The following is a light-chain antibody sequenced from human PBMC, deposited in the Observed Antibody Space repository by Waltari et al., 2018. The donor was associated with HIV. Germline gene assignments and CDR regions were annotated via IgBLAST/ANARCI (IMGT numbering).Light chain of an antibody. CDR1: QTLHDW. CDR2: RTS. J-gene: IGKJ2*01. CDR3: QQYTNSPYT. V-gene: IGKV1-5*03. Sequence: DIQMTQSPSPLSASVGDRVPITFRARQTLHDWLAWYQQIPGKAPKLLIFRTSSLESGVPSRFSGSSSGTEFTLTISSLQPDDFATYYCQQYTNSPYTFGQGTRLEIK.